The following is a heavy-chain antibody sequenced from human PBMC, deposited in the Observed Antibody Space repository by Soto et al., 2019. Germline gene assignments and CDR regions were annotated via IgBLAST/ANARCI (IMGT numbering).Heavy chain of an antibody. CDR2: ISAYNGNT. D-gene: IGHD2-21*01. CDR3: ARDAHWGGATVCRAMDV. Sequence: QVQLVQSGAEVKKPGASVKVSCKASGYTFTSDGVSWVRQAPGQGLEWMGWISAYNGNTHHAQRFRDRVTLTTDTSTSTAEMELSSLRSDVSAGYYCARDAHWGGATVCRAMDVLGQGTTITVSS. J-gene: IGHJ6*02. CDR1: GYTFTSDG. V-gene: IGHV1-18*04.